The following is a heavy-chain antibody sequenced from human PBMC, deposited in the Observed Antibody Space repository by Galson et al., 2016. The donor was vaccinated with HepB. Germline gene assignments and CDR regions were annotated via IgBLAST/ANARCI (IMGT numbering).Heavy chain of an antibody. J-gene: IGHJ4*02. CDR2: ISGFNDNT. CDR3: ARDRPSGSYYCLFDY. V-gene: IGHV1-18*01. CDR1: GYTFTSYG. D-gene: IGHD1-26*01. Sequence: SVKVSCKASGYTFTSYGVSWVRQAPGQGLEWMGWISGFNDNTNYAQKFQGRVTMTTDTSTSTAFLELRSLRSDDTAVYYCARDRPSGSYYCLFDYWGQGTQVTVSA.